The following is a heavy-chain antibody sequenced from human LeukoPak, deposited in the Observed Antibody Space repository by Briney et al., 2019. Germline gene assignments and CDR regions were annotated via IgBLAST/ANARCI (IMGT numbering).Heavy chain of an antibody. CDR3: ASRAGYRSLWFGDPYYFDY. V-gene: IGHV3-7*01. J-gene: IGHJ4*02. CDR2: IKQDGSEK. D-gene: IGHD3-10*01. Sequence: QSGGSLRLSCAASGFTFSSYWMSWVRQAPGKGLEWVANIKQDGSEKYYVDSVKGRFTISRDNAKNSLYLQMNSLRAEDTAVYYCASRAGYRSLWFGDPYYFDYWGQGTLVTVSS. CDR1: GFTFSSYW.